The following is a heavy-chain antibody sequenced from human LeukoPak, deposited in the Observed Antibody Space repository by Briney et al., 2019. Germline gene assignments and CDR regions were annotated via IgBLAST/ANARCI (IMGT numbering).Heavy chain of an antibody. D-gene: IGHD3-22*01. CDR2: MNPNSGNT. J-gene: IGHJ4*02. V-gene: IGHV1-8*01. Sequence: ASVKVSCKASGYTFTSYDINWVRQATGQGLEWMGWMNPNSGNTGYAQKLQGRVTMTTDTSTSTAYMELRSLRSDDTAVYYCARNTMKITMIVVVPHYLDYWGQGTLVTVSS. CDR1: GYTFTSYD. CDR3: ARNTMKITMIVVVPHYLDY.